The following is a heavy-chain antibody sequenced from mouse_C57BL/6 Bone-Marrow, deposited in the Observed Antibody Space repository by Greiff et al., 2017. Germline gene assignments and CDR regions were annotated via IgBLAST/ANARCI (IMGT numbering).Heavy chain of an antibody. Sequence: EVKLVESGPGLVKPSQSLSLTCTVTGYSITSDYAWNWLRQFPGNKLEWMGYISYSGSTSYNPSLKSRISITRDTSKNQFFLQLNSVTTEDTATYYCARREYEDYFDYWGQGTTLTVSS. V-gene: IGHV3-2*02. D-gene: IGHD2-10*02. CDR1: GYSITSDYA. CDR2: ISYSGST. CDR3: ARREYEDYFDY. J-gene: IGHJ2*01.